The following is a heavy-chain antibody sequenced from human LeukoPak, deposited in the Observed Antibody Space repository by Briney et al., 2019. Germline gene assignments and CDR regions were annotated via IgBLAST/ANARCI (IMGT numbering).Heavy chain of an antibody. CDR2: MYYSGST. CDR3: ARPYYYDSRIDP. J-gene: IGHJ5*02. CDR1: GGSISSGDYY. V-gene: IGHV4-30-4*01. D-gene: IGHD3-22*01. Sequence: SQTLSLTCTVSGGSISSGDYYWSWIRQPPGKGLEWIAYMYYSGSTYYNPSLKSRVTMSADTSKNQLSLKLNSVTAADTAVYYCARPYYYDSRIDPWGQGTLVTVSS.